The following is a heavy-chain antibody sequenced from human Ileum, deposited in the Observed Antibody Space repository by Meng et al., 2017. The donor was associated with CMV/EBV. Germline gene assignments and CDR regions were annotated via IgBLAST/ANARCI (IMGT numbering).Heavy chain of an antibody. CDR3: FATDYYYYGMDV. Sequence: GGSLRLSCAASGFTFSSYWMSWVRQAPGKGLEWVAFIRYDGSNKYYADSVKGRFTISRDNSKNTLYLQMNSLRAEDTAVYYGFATDYYYYGMDVWGQGTTVTVSS. J-gene: IGHJ6*02. CDR2: IRYDGSNK. V-gene: IGHV3-30*02. D-gene: IGHD2-2*03. CDR1: GFTFSSYW.